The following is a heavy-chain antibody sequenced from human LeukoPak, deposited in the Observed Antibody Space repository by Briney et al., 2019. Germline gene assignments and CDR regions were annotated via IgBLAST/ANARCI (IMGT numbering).Heavy chain of an antibody. J-gene: IGHJ4*02. V-gene: IGHV4-59*01. Sequence: SETLSLTCTVSGASISSYYWSWIRQPPGKGLEWIGYIYYSVSTHYNPSLKSRVTISVDTSKNQFSLKVTSVTAADTAVYYCASGPYPAAGTDHQFDYWGQGTLVTDSS. CDR1: GASISSYY. CDR3: ASGPYPAAGTDHQFDY. D-gene: IGHD6-13*01. CDR2: IYYSVST.